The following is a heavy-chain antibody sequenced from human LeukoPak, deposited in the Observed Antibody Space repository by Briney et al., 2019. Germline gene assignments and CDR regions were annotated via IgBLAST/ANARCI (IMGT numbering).Heavy chain of an antibody. V-gene: IGHV1-69-2*01. CDR2: VDPEDGET. D-gene: IGHD2-2*01. CDR1: GYTSTDYY. Sequence: ASVKISCKVSGYTSTDYYMHWVQQAPGKGLEWMGLVDPEDGETIYAEKFQGRVTITADTSTDTAYMELSSLRSEDTAVYYCATDLVVVVPAAVDYWGQGTLVTVSS. CDR3: ATDLVVVVPAAVDY. J-gene: IGHJ4*02.